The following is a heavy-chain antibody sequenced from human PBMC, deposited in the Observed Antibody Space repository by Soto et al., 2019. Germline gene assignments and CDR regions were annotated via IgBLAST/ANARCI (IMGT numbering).Heavy chain of an antibody. Sequence: QVQLVQSGAEVKKPGASVKVSCKASCYTFTSYGISWVRQAPGQGLEWMGWISAYNGNTNYAQKLQGSVTMTTDTSTSTAYSELRSLRSDDTAVYYCARGGHRVVALAGYGTPDYYYYGMDVWGQGTTVTVSS. J-gene: IGHJ6*02. CDR2: ISAYNGNT. V-gene: IGHV1-18*01. D-gene: IGHD6-19*01. CDR3: ARGGHRVVALAGYGTPDYYYYGMDV. CDR1: CYTFTSYG.